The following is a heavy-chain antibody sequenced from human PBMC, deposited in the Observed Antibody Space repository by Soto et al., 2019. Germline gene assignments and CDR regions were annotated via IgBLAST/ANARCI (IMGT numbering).Heavy chain of an antibody. CDR1: GGTFSSYA. Sequence: GALVKVSCKASGGTFSSYAISWVRQAPGQGLEWMGGIIPIFGTANYAQKFQGRVTITADESTSTAYMELSSLRSEDTAVYYCASPPYYYDSSGYGYGMDVWGQGTTVTVSS. V-gene: IGHV1-69*13. CDR3: ASPPYYYDSSGYGYGMDV. D-gene: IGHD3-22*01. CDR2: IIPIFGTA. J-gene: IGHJ6*02.